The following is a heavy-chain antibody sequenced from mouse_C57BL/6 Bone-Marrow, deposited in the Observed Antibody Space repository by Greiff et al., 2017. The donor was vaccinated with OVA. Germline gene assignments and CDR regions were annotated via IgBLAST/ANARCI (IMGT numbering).Heavy chain of an antibody. V-gene: IGHV5-17*01. J-gene: IGHJ4*01. Sequence: EVKLVESGGGLVKPGGSLKLSCAASGFTFSDYGMHWVRQAPEKGLEWVAYISSGSSTIYYADTVKGRFTISRDNAKNTLFLQMTSLRSEDTAMYYCARGYLYYAMDYWGQATSVTVSS. CDR3: ARGYLYYAMDY. CDR1: GFTFSDYG. CDR2: ISSGSSTI. D-gene: IGHD5-1*01.